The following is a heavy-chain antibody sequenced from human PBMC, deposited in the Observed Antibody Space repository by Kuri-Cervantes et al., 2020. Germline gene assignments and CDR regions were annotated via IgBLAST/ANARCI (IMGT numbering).Heavy chain of an antibody. CDR2: ISYDGSNK. CDR3: ARDRDSSGWYSGPYYYYGMDV. D-gene: IGHD6-19*01. CDR1: GFTFSSYG. V-gene: IGHV3-30*03. Sequence: GGSLRLSCAASGFTFSSYGMHWVRQAPGKGLEWVAVISYDGSNKYYADSVKGRFTISRDNSKNTLYLQMNSLRAEDTAVYYCARDRDSSGWYSGPYYYYGMDVWGQGTTVTVSS. J-gene: IGHJ6*02.